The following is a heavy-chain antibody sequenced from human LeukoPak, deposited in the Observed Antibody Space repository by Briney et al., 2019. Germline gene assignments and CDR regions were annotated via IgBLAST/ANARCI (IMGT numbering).Heavy chain of an antibody. CDR2: IFYNGAT. V-gene: IGHV4-59*12. J-gene: IGHJ6*02. CDR3: ARDVNRKYGMDV. CDR1: GGSFNNYH. Sequence: SETLSLTCTVSGGSFNNYHWSWVRQPPGKGLEYIGHIFYNGATKYNPSLTSRVTISLDTSKSQISLTVSSVTAADTAVYYCARDVNRKYGMDVWGQGTTVTVSS.